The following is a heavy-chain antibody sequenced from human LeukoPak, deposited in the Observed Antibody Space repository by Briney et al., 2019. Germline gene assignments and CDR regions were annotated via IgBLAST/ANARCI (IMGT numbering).Heavy chain of an antibody. V-gene: IGHV3-49*03. CDR1: DYX. CDR3: SRGLRFPDV. D-gene: IGHD3-3*01. Sequence: DYXLXWFRQAPGKGLEWVGFIRTKTYADATEYAASVKGRFTFSRDDSNSIAHLQMNSLKTEDTAVYYCSRGLRFPDVWGKGTTVTVSS. CDR2: IRTKTYADAT. J-gene: IGHJ6*04.